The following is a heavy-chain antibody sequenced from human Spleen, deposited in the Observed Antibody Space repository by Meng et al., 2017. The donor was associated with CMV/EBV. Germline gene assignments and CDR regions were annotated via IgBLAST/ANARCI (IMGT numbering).Heavy chain of an antibody. V-gene: IGHV3-11*03. J-gene: IGHJ4*02. CDR2: ISSSSSYT. CDR1: GFTSRDYY. Sequence: VLLWWAWGGLVKPGGSCRLSCAASGFTSRDYYMSGIRQAPGKGLEWVSYISSSSSYTNYADSVKSRFTISRDDAKNSLYLQMNSLRAEDTAVYYCARRSCFDYWGQGTLVTVSS. CDR3: ARRSCFDY. D-gene: IGHD3-10*01.